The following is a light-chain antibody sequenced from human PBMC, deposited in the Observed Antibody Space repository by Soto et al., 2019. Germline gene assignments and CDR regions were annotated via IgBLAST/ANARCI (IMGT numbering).Light chain of an antibody. CDR2: GAS. CDR3: QQRSNWPPIT. V-gene: IGKV3D-20*02. Sequence: EIVLTQSPVTLSLSPGERATLSCGASQSVSSSYLAWYQQKPGQAPRLLIYGASSRATGIPDRFSGSGSGTDFTLTISSLEPEDFAVYYCQQRSNWPPITFGQGTRLEIK. CDR1: QSVSSSY. J-gene: IGKJ5*01.